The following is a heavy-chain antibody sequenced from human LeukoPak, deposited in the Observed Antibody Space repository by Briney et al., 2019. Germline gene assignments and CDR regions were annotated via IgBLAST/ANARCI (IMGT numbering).Heavy chain of an antibody. D-gene: IGHD3-9*01. V-gene: IGHV3-11*01. Sequence: PGGSLRLSCAVFGITFSDYYMTWIRQAPGKGLKWVSYISSSGGTIYYADSVKGRFTISRDNAKNSLYLQMNSLRAEDTAVYYCAKDRSDILTGYYIDAFDIWGQGTMVTVSS. CDR2: ISSSGGTI. CDR3: AKDRSDILTGYYIDAFDI. CDR1: GITFSDYY. J-gene: IGHJ3*02.